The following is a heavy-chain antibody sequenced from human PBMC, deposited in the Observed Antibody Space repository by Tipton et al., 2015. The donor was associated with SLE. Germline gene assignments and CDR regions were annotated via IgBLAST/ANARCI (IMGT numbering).Heavy chain of an antibody. CDR2: IYHTGTT. J-gene: IGHJ2*01. CDR3: ARAQGDFDL. V-gene: IGHV4-38-2*01. Sequence: TLSLTCAVSGGFMRSHYWSWIRQPPGKGLEWIGSIYHTGTTYYNPSLKSRVTISVDTSKNQFSLRLTSVTAADTAVYYCARAQGDFDLWGRGTLVTVSS. CDR1: GGFMRSHY. D-gene: IGHD3-16*01.